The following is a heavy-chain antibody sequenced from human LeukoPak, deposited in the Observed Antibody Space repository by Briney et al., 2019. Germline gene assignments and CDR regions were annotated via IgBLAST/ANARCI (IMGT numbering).Heavy chain of an antibody. V-gene: IGHV3-11*01. Sequence: GGPLRLSCAASGFTFSSYAMSWIRQAPGKGLDWVSYISSSGSNIYYADSVKGRFTISRDNAKNSLYLQMNSLRAEDTAVYYCARGFDCSSTCCSCMDVWGQGTTVTVSS. CDR1: GFTFSSYA. CDR2: ISSSGSNI. D-gene: IGHD2-2*01. CDR3: ARGFDCSSTCCSCMDV. J-gene: IGHJ6*02.